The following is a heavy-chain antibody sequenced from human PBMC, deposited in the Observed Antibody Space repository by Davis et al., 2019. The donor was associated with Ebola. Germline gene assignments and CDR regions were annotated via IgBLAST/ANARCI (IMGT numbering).Heavy chain of an antibody. CDR3: AKLLMGQFSHFDY. D-gene: IGHD3-16*01. J-gene: IGHJ4*02. Sequence: PGGSLRLSCAASGFTFSSYAMHWVRQAPGKGLEWVAVISYDGSNKYYADSVKGRFTISRDNSKNTLYLQMNSLRAEDTAMYYCAKLLMGQFSHFDYWGQGTLVTVSS. CDR1: GFTFSSYA. CDR2: ISYDGSNK. V-gene: IGHV3-30*18.